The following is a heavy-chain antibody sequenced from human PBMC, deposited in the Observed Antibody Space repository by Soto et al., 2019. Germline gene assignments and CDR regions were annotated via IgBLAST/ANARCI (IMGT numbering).Heavy chain of an antibody. CDR2: ISYDGSNK. V-gene: IGHV3-30*18. CDR3: AKDDFDD. Sequence: PGGSLRLSCAASGFTFSSYGMHWVRQAPGKGLEWVAVISYDGSNKYYADSVKGRFTISRDNSKNTLYLQMNSLRAEDTAVYYCAKDDFDDWGQGTLDTFSS. J-gene: IGHJ4*02. CDR1: GFTFSSYG.